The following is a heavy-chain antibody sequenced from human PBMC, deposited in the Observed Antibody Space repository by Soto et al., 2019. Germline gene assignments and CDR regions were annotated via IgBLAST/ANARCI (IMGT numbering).Heavy chain of an antibody. Sequence: ASVNVSCKASGYTFSNFCLSWVRQAPGQGLEWMGWISPSNGQTIYAQNFHGRVTMTTDTSTATAHMELRSLISDDTAVYYCARVIMIFGVANLGSYFDYWGQGTRVTVSS. CDR3: ARVIMIFGVANLGSYFDY. CDR1: GYTFSNFC. CDR2: ISPSNGQT. D-gene: IGHD3-3*01. V-gene: IGHV1-18*01. J-gene: IGHJ4*02.